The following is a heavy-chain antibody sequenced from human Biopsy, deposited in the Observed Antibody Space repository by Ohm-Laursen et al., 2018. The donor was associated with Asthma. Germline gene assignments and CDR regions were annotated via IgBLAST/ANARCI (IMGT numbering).Heavy chain of an antibody. D-gene: IGHD3-22*01. CDR2: IYSGGTS. CDR3: ARGDSSNWSHYYFDY. J-gene: IGHJ4*03. V-gene: IGHV3-53*01. Sequence: SLRLSCTASGLAVSRDHMFWVRQAPGKGLEWVSVIYSGGTSHTADSVRGRFTISRDYSKNTLYLQMHSLRAEDTAVYYCARGDSSNWSHYYFDYWGQGTVVSVSS. CDR1: GLAVSRDH.